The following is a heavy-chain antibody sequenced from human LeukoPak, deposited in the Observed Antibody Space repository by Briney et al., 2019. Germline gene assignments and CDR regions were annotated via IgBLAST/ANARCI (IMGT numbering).Heavy chain of an antibody. CDR2: INHSGST. J-gene: IGHJ4*02. Sequence: PSETLSLTCAVYGGSFSGYYWSWIRQPPGKGLEWIGEINHSGSTNYNPSLKSRVTISVDTSKNQVSLKLSSVTAADTAVDYCARGKRWQQKFGGIFDYWGQGTLVTVSS. CDR1: GGSFSGYY. CDR3: ARGKRWQQKFGGIFDY. V-gene: IGHV4-34*01. D-gene: IGHD5-24*01.